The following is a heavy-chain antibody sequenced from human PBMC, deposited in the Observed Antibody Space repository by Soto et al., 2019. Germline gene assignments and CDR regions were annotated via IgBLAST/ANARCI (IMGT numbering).Heavy chain of an antibody. CDR1: GGTFSSYT. V-gene: IGHV1-69*08. CDR2: IIPILGIA. J-gene: IGHJ4*02. D-gene: IGHD1-1*01. Sequence: QVQLVQSGAEVKKPGSSVKVSCKASGGTFSSYTISWVRQAPGQGLEWMGRIIPILGIANYAQKFQGRVTHTADQSTCTAYMELSSLRSEDTAVYYWARDLDAVGFDYWGQGTLVTVSS. CDR3: ARDLDAVGFDY.